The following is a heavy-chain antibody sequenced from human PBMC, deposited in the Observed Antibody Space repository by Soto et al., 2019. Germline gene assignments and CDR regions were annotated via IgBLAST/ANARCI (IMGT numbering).Heavy chain of an antibody. D-gene: IGHD2-2*01. V-gene: IGHV4-34*01. CDR1: GGSFSGYY. J-gene: IGHJ6*03. Sequence: SETLSLTCAVYGGSFSGYYWSWIRQPPGKGLEWIGEINHSGSTNYNPSLKSRVTISVDTSKNQFSLKLSSVTAADTAVYYCAPVVPAAPETYYMDVWGKGTTVTVSS. CDR3: APVVPAAPETYYMDV. CDR2: INHSGST.